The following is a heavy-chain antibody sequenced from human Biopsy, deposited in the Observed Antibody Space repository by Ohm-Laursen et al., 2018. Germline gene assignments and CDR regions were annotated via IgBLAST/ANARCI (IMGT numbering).Heavy chain of an antibody. D-gene: IGHD3-10*01. Sequence: SLRLSCSASGFTFRDYYMIWIRQPPGKGLEWVSYITNSGGTVYYEDSVKGRFTVSRDNAKNSLYLQMDRLRAEDTAVYYCARPPWGHAYGYYNGMDVWGRETTVIVSS. CDR2: ITNSGGTV. J-gene: IGHJ6*02. CDR3: ARPPWGHAYGYYNGMDV. V-gene: IGHV3-11*01. CDR1: GFTFRDYY.